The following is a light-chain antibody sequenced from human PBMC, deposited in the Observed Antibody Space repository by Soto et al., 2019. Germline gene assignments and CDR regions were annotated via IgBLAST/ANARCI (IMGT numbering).Light chain of an antibody. Sequence: EIVLTQSPGTLSLSPGERATLSCRASQSVSSSYLAWYQHKPGQAPRLLIYGASSRATGIPDRFSGCGSGTDFTLTISRLEPEDFAVYYCQQYGRTPYTFGQGTKLEIK. CDR2: GAS. CDR1: QSVSSSY. V-gene: IGKV3-20*01. CDR3: QQYGRTPYT. J-gene: IGKJ2*01.